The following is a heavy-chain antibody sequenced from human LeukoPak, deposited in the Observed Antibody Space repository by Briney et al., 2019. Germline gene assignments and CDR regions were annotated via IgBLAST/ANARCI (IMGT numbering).Heavy chain of an antibody. CDR2: IIPILGIA. D-gene: IGHD2-8*01. CDR3: AREAYDDCTNGVCYVQGVY. Sequence: GASVKVSCKASGGTFSSYAISWVRQAPGQGLEWMGRIIPILGIANYAQKFQGRVTITADKSTSTAYMELSSLRSEDTAVYYCAREAYDDCTNGVCYVQGVYWGQGTLVTVSS. J-gene: IGHJ4*02. V-gene: IGHV1-69*04. CDR1: GGTFSSYA.